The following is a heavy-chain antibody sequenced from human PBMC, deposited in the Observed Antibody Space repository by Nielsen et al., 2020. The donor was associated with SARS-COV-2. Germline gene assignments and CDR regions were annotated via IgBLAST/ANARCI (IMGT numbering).Heavy chain of an antibody. Sequence: SETLSLTCAVYGGSFGGYYWSWIRQPPGKGLEWIGEINHSGSTNYNPSLKSRVTISVDTSKNQFSLKLSSVTAADTAVYYCARVGYCSSTSCRDYWGQGTLVTVSS. CDR3: ARVGYCSSTSCRDY. V-gene: IGHV4-34*01. J-gene: IGHJ4*02. CDR2: INHSGST. CDR1: GGSFGGYY. D-gene: IGHD2-2*01.